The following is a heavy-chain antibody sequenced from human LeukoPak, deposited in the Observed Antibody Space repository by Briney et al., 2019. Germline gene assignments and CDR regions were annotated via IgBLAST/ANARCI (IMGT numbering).Heavy chain of an antibody. D-gene: IGHD2-15*01. Sequence: PSGTLSLTCAVSGGSISSSNWWSWVRQPPGKGLEWIGSIYYSGSTYYNPSLKSRVTISVDTSKNQFSLKLSSVTAADTAVYYCARESRYCSGGSCYGAIYYYYYYYMDVWGKGTTVTVSS. CDR1: GGSISSSNW. CDR2: IYYSGST. CDR3: ARESRYCSGGSCYGAIYYYYYYYMDV. V-gene: IGHV4-4*02. J-gene: IGHJ6*03.